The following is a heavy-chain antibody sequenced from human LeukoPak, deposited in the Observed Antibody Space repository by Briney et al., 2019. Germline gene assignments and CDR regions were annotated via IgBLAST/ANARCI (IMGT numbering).Heavy chain of an antibody. CDR1: GFTFSGYA. CDR2: ISGSGGNT. CDR3: ARGRGGDYLPPRFDS. J-gene: IGHJ4*02. Sequence: PGGSLRLSCSGSGFTFSGYAMGWVRQAPGKGLEWVSSISGSGGNTYYAASVEGRFTISRDNPESTLYLQMNSLRPEHTSLYYCARGRGGDYLPPRFDSWGLGTLVTVSS. D-gene: IGHD2/OR15-2a*01. V-gene: IGHV3-23*01.